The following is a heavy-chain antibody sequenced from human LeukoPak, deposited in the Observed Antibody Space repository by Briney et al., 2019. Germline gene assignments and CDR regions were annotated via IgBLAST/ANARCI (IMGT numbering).Heavy chain of an antibody. CDR2: ISSSGSTI. D-gene: IGHD5-18*01. V-gene: IGHV3-48*03. Sequence: GGSLRLSCAASGFTFSGYEMNWVRQAPGKGLEWVSYISSSGSTIYYADSVKGRFTISRDNAKNSLYLQMNSLRAEDTAVYYCAREGYSYGHNWFDPWGQGTLVTVSS. CDR3: AREGYSYGHNWFDP. J-gene: IGHJ5*02. CDR1: GFTFSGYE.